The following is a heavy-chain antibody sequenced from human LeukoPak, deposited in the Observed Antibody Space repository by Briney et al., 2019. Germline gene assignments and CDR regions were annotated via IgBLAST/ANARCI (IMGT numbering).Heavy chain of an antibody. D-gene: IGHD6-13*01. CDR3: ARHKPAAGDFYYGMDV. V-gene: IGHV4-39*01. CDR2: IYYSGNT. J-gene: IGHJ6*02. CDR1: GGSISSGIFY. Sequence: PSGTLSLTCTVSGGSISSGIFYWGWIRQPPGKGLEWIGSIYYSGNTYYNPSLKSRVTISVDTSKNQFSLRVSSVTAADTAVYSCARHKPAAGDFYYGMDVWGQGTTVTVSS.